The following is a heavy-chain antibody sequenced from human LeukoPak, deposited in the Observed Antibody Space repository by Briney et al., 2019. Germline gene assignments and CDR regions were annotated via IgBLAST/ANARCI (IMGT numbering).Heavy chain of an antibody. CDR3: AKDRGIGSSWYSGAFDI. CDR1: GSTFSAYA. D-gene: IGHD6-13*01. Sequence: GGSLRLSCAVSGSTFSAYAMTWVRQAPEKGLEWGTEIIGSGGSTYYEDSVNGRFTISRDNSKNTLYLQMNSLRVEDTAVYYCAKDRGIGSSWYSGAFDIWGQGTMVTVSS. CDR2: IIGSGGST. V-gene: IGHV3-23*01. J-gene: IGHJ3*02.